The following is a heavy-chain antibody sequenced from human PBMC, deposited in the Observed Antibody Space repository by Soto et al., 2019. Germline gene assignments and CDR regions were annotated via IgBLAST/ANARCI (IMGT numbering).Heavy chain of an antibody. D-gene: IGHD1-20*01. J-gene: IGHJ4*02. CDR2: ISAYNGNT. Sequence: ASVKVSCKASGYTFTIYGISWVRQAPGQGLEWMGWISAYNGNTKYAQKLQGRVTMTTDTSTSTAYMELRSLRSDDTAVYYCARDAAIGMNDYWGQGTLVTVSS. CDR3: ARDAAIGMNDY. V-gene: IGHV1-18*01. CDR1: GYTFTIYG.